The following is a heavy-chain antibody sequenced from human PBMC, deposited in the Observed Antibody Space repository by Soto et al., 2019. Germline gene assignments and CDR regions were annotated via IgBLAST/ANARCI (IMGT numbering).Heavy chain of an antibody. CDR2: IDIGGNT. CDR3: ARGRGSTGYLGREHYFDY. J-gene: IGHJ4*02. CDR1: GFSVTNNY. Sequence: ESGGGLVQPGGSLRLSCAASGFSVTNNYMNWVRQAPGKGLEWVSIIDIGGNTYYADSVKDRFTISRDNSRNTLYLHMDSLRVEDTAVYYCARGRGSTGYLGREHYFDYWGQGTLVTVSP. D-gene: IGHD2-2*01. V-gene: IGHV3-66*01.